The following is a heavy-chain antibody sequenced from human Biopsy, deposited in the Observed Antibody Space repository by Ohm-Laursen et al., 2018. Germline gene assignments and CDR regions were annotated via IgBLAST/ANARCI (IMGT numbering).Heavy chain of an antibody. CDR2: ISGNSDII. J-gene: IGHJ4*02. Sequence: SLRLSCTASGFTFSSYTITWFRQAPGQGLEWVSTISGNSDIIYDTDSVKGRFTISRDNSKNTLYLQMNSLRADDTAVYYCALAAAQTVSHFDYWGQGTLVTVSS. CDR1: GFTFSSYT. D-gene: IGHD4-17*01. CDR3: ALAAAQTVSHFDY. V-gene: IGHV3-23*01.